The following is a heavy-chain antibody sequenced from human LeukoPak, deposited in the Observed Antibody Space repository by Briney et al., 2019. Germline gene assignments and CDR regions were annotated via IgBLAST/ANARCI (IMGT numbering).Heavy chain of an antibody. J-gene: IGHJ6*02. CDR1: GFTFSSYS. CDR3: ARDYSGSYYYYYGMDV. D-gene: IGHD1-26*01. Sequence: GGSLRLSCAASGFTFSSYSMNWVRQAPGKGLEWVSSISSSSSYIYYADSVEGRFTISRDNAKNSLYLQMNSLRAEDTAVYYCARDYSGSYYYYYGMDVWGQGTTVTVSS. CDR2: ISSSSSYI. V-gene: IGHV3-21*01.